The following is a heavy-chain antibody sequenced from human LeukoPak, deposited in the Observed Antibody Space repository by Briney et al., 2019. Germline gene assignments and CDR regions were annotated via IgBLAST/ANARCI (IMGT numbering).Heavy chain of an antibody. CDR3: ARLDRFGTNYYYMDV. CDR1: GASISSYY. Sequence: SETLSLTCTVSGASISSYYWSWIRQPPGKGLEWIGYIYTSGSTNYNPSLKSRVTISVDSSKKQFSLKVSAVTAADTAVYYCARLDRFGTNYYYMDVWGKGTTVTVSS. D-gene: IGHD3-10*01. J-gene: IGHJ6*03. CDR2: IYTSGST. V-gene: IGHV4-4*09.